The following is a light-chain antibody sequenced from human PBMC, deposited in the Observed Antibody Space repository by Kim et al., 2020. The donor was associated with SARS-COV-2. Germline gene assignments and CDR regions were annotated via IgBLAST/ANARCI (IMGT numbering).Light chain of an antibody. CDR2: GAS. V-gene: IGKV3-20*01. Sequence: ETVLTQSPGTLSLSPGERAALSCRASQSISNYDLAWYQQKPGQAPRLLFYGASSRATGIPDRFSASGSGTDFTLSISRLEPEDFAVYFCQHFGDSFIPFGQGTRLEIK. CDR1: QSISNYD. J-gene: IGKJ5*01. CDR3: QHFGDSFIP.